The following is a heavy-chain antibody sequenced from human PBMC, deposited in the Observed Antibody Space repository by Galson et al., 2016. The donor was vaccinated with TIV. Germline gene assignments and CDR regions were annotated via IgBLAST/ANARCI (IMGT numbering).Heavy chain of an antibody. CDR1: GFTFSNYE. D-gene: IGHD4-17*01. J-gene: IGHJ2*01. V-gene: IGHV3-48*03. CDR3: ARAGGIYGYWPLSYFDL. CDR2: ISNSGWTT. Sequence: SLRLSCAASGFTFSNYEMNWVRQAPGKGLEWVSYISNSGWTTFYAESVRGRFTVSRDNAENTLYLQRNSLRAEDTAVYYCARAGGIYGYWPLSYFDLWGRGTLVTVSS.